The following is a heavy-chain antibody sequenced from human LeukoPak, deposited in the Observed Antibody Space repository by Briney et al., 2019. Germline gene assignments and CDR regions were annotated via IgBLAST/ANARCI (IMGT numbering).Heavy chain of an antibody. CDR2: IRYDGSNN. V-gene: IGHV3-30*02. D-gene: IGHD3-9*01. CDR1: GFTFSSYG. CDR3: AKVLRYFDWLAPFDY. J-gene: IGHJ4*02. Sequence: PGGSLRLSCAASGFTFSSYGMHWVRQAPGKGLEWVAFIRYDGSNNYYADSVKGRFTISGDNSKNTLYLQMNSLRAEDTAVYYCAKVLRYFDWLAPFDYWGQGTLVTVSS.